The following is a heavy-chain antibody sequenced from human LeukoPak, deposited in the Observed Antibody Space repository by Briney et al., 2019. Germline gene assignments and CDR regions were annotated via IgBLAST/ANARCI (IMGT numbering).Heavy chain of an antibody. D-gene: IGHD3-22*01. J-gene: IGHJ4*02. CDR2: IYSGGST. Sequence: GGSLRLSCAASGFTVSSNYMSWVRQAPGKGLEWVSVIYSGGSTYYADSVKGRFTISRDNSKNTLYLQMNSLRAEDTAVYYCARLSDGEHYYDSSGYYWIDYWGQGTLVTVSS. CDR3: ARLSDGEHYYDSSGYYWIDY. CDR1: GFTVSSNY. V-gene: IGHV3-53*01.